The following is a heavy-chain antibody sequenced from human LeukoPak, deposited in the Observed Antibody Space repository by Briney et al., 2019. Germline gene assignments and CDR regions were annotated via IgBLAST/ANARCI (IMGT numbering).Heavy chain of an antibody. J-gene: IGHJ4*02. CDR2: IQYDGSNK. CDR1: GFTFSSYG. V-gene: IGHV3-30*02. CDR3: AKAGPFDY. Sequence: GRSLRLSCAASGFTFSSYGMHWVRQAPGKGLEWVTFIQYDGSNKYYADSVKGRFTISRDNSKNTLYLQMNSLRAEDTAVYYCAKAGPFDYWGQGTLVTVSS.